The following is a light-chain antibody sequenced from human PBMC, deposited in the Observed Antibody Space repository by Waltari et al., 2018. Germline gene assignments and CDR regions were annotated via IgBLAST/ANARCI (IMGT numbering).Light chain of an antibody. V-gene: IGLV2-8*01. CDR1: SSDVGAYNF. Sequence: QSALTQSPSASGSPGQSVTISCTGTSSDVGAYNFVSWYQHCPGKAPKLIIYEVNKWPSGVPDHFSGSKSGNTASLTVSGLQAEDEADYYCGSYAGNKWVFGGGTKLTVL. J-gene: IGLJ3*02. CDR3: GSYAGNKWV. CDR2: EVN.